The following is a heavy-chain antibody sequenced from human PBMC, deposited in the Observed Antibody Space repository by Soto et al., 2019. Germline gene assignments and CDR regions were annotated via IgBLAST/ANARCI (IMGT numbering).Heavy chain of an antibody. V-gene: IGHV4-34*01. CDR1: GGSFSGYY. J-gene: IGHJ3*02. CDR3: ATIVVVPAAMGDDAFDI. Sequence: QVQLQQWGAGLLKPSETLSLTCAVYGGSFSGYYWSWIRQPPGKGLEWIGEINHSGSTNYNPSLKPRVTISVDTTKNQFSLKLSSVTAADTAVYYCATIVVVPAAMGDDAFDIWGQGTMVTVSS. D-gene: IGHD2-2*01. CDR2: INHSGST.